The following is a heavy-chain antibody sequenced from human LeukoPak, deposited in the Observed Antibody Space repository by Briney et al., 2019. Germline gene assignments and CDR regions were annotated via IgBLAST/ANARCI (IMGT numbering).Heavy chain of an antibody. Sequence: GGSLRLSCAASGFTFSSYWMSWVRQAPGKGLEWVSVIYSGGGTYYADSVKGRFTISRDNSKNTLYLQMTSLRPEDTAVYYCARDGRLSSNWNYPDSWGQGTLVIVSS. V-gene: IGHV3-66*01. CDR1: GFTFSSYW. CDR2: IYSGGGT. D-gene: IGHD1-20*01. CDR3: ARDGRLSSNWNYPDS. J-gene: IGHJ4*02.